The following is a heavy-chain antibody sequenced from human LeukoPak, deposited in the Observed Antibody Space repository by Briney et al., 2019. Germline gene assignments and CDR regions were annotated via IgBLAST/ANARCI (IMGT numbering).Heavy chain of an antibody. Sequence: SETLSLTCTVSGGSISSYYWSWIRQPPGKGLEWIGYIYYSGSTNYNPSLKSRVTMSADTSKKQFSLKLSSVTAADTAFYYCARTSSYSSGYFFDYWGQGILVTVSS. J-gene: IGHJ4*02. CDR2: IYYSGST. CDR1: GGSISSYY. V-gene: IGHV4-59*12. CDR3: ARTSSYSSGYFFDY. D-gene: IGHD3-22*01.